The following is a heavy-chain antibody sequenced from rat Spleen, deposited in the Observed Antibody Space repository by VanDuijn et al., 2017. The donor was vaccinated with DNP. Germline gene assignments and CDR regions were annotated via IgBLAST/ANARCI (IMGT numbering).Heavy chain of an antibody. CDR2: ISYSGTT. Sequence: EVQLQESGPGLVKPSQSLSLTCSVTDDSVTSGWRWNWVRKFPGNKMEWIGHISYSGTTSYHPSLKSRISITRDTSKNQFFLQLSSVTAEDTATYYCARWNIGTSTLDYWGQGVMVTVSS. CDR3: ARWNIGTSTLDY. D-gene: IGHD1-5*01. V-gene: IGHV3-1*01. CDR1: DDSVTSGW. J-gene: IGHJ2*01.